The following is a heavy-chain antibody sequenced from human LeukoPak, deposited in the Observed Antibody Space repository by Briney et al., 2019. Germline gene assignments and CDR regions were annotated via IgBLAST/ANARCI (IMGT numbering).Heavy chain of an antibody. CDR1: GLTFSSYG. CDR3: ASVYSGSYYAFDI. J-gene: IGHJ3*02. CDR2: IRYDGSNK. Sequence: GGSLRLSCAASGLTFSSYGMHWVRQAPGKGLEWVAFIRYDGSNKYYADSVKGRFTISRDNSKNTLYLQMNSLRAEDTAVYYCASVYSGSYYAFDIWGQGTMVTVSS. D-gene: IGHD1-26*01. V-gene: IGHV3-30*02.